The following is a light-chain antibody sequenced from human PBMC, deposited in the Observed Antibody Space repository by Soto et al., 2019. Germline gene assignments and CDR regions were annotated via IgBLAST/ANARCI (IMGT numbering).Light chain of an antibody. V-gene: IGKV3-20*01. Sequence: EVVLTQSPGTVYLSPGERATLSCRASQSGTSNYLAWYQQKPGQAPRLLIYAASSRATGIPDRFSGSGSGTDFTLSIRRLEPEDFAVYYCHQYGSSITWTFGQGTKVEIK. CDR2: AAS. J-gene: IGKJ1*01. CDR1: QSGTSNY. CDR3: HQYGSSITWT.